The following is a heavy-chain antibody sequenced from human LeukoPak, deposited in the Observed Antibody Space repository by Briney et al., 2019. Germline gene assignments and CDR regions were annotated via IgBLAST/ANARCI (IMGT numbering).Heavy chain of an antibody. CDR2: ISGSGGAGT. CDR3: VKDRGGSPFYGMDV. Sequence: GGSLRLSCAASGFTFSSYSMNWVRQAPGKGLEWVSTISGSGGAGTYYADSVRGRFTVSRDNSRNTLYLPMNSLRAEDTAVYYCVKDRGGSPFYGMDVWGQGTTVTVSS. CDR1: GFTFSSYS. D-gene: IGHD1-26*01. J-gene: IGHJ6*02. V-gene: IGHV3-23*01.